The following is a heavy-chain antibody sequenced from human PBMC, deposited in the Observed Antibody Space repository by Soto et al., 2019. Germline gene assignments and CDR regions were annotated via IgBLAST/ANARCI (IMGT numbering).Heavy chain of an antibody. V-gene: IGHV3-7*03. CDR2: IKQDGSEK. CDR3: ARGDYFDRRFDS. Sequence: LRLSCAASGFTFSTSWMNWVRQAPGKGLEWVADIKQDGSEKYYVDSLKGRFTISRDNAKNSLYLQMNSLRAEDTAVYYCARGDYFDRRFDSWGQGTLVTVPS. D-gene: IGHD3-22*01. J-gene: IGHJ4*02. CDR1: GFTFSTSW.